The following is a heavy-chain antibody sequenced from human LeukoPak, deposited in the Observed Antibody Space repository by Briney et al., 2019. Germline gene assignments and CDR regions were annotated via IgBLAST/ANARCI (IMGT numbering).Heavy chain of an antibody. CDR1: GFTFSDYY. CDR2: ISSSSTI. Sequence: GGSLRLSCAASGFTFSDYYMNWVPQAPGKGLEWVSSISSSSTIYYADSVKGRFTISRDNAKNSLYLQMNSLRAEDTAVYYCARTDYYGSGSPIVDFDPWGQGTLVTVSS. D-gene: IGHD3-10*01. CDR3: ARTDYYGSGSPIVDFDP. V-gene: IGHV3-69-1*01. J-gene: IGHJ5*02.